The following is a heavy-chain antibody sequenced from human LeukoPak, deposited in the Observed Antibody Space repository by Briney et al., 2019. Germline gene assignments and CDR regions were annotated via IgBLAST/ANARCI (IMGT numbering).Heavy chain of an antibody. CDR1: GGSLSGYY. Sequence: PSETLSLNCAVYGGSLSGYYWSWIRQPPGKGLEWIGEINHSGSTNCNPSLKSRVTISLDTSKNQFSLRLSSVTAADTAVYYCARRAAAGTFTFDYWGQGTLVSVSS. V-gene: IGHV4-34*01. CDR3: ARRAAAGTFTFDY. D-gene: IGHD6-13*01. J-gene: IGHJ4*02. CDR2: INHSGST.